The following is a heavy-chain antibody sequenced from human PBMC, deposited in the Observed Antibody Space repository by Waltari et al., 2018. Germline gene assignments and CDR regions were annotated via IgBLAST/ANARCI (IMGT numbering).Heavy chain of an antibody. CDR1: GGTFSSYA. Sequence: QVQLVQSGAEVKKPGSSVKVSCKASGGTFSSYAISWVRQAPGQGLEWMGGIIPIFGTATYEQKFQGRGTITGDESTSTAYMELSSLRSEDTAVYYCARERECSSGYYSPIFQHWGQGTLVTVSS. D-gene: IGHD3-22*01. CDR2: IIPIFGTA. J-gene: IGHJ1*01. V-gene: IGHV1-69*01. CDR3: ARERECSSGYYSPIFQH.